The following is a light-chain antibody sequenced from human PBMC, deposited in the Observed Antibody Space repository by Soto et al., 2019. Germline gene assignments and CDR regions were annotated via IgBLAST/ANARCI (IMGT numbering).Light chain of an antibody. V-gene: IGLV2-14*01. CDR2: EVG. J-gene: IGLJ1*01. Sequence: QSALTQFASVSGSPGQSITISCTGTSIDVGAYNYVSWYQQHPDKAPKLLIYEVGNRPSGVSFRFSGSKSDNTASLTISGLQAEDEADYYCSSYTARGTRVFGTGTKLTVL. CDR3: SSYTARGTRV. CDR1: SIDVGAYNY.